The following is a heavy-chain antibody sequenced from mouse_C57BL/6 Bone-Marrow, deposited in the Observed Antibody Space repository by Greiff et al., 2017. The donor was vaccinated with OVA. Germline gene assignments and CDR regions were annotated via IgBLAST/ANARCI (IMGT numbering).Heavy chain of an antibody. V-gene: IGHV1-15*01. CDR3: TRAYGSSYVGSFDY. J-gene: IGHJ2*01. CDR1: GYTFTDYE. Sequence: VKLVESGAELVRPGASVTLSCKASGYTFTDYEMHWVKQTPVHGLEWIGAIDPETGGTAYNQKFKGKAILTADKSSSTAYMELRSLTSEDSAVYYCTRAYGSSYVGSFDYWGQGTTLTVSS. D-gene: IGHD1-1*01. CDR2: IDPETGGT.